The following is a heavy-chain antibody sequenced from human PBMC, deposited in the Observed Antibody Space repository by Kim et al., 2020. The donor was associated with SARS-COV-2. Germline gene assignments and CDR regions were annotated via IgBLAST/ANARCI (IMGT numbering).Heavy chain of an antibody. CDR3: ATIPGDSSGYYPPGAFDI. J-gene: IGHJ3*02. CDR1: AFTFSTYV. D-gene: IGHD3-22*01. CDR2: ISCSGATT. Sequence: GGSLRLSCAASAFTFSTYVMSWVRQAPGKGLEWVSAISCSGATTYYADSVKGRFTISRDNSKNTLYLQMNSLRAEDTAVYYCATIPGDSSGYYPPGAFDIWGQGKWSPSLQ. V-gene: IGHV3-23*01.